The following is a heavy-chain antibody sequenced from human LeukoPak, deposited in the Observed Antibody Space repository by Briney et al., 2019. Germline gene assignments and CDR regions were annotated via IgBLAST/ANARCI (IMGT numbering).Heavy chain of an antibody. Sequence: PGGSLRLSCAASGFIFSDYYMSWIRQAPGKGLEWVSYISSSGSYPNYADSVMGRFTISRDNAQNSLYLQMNSLRAEDTAVYFCARGPPTNERICWGQGTLVTVSS. D-gene: IGHD1-1*01. CDR1: GFIFSDYY. J-gene: IGHJ4*02. CDR3: ARGPPTNERIC. CDR2: ISSSGSYP. V-gene: IGHV3-11*06.